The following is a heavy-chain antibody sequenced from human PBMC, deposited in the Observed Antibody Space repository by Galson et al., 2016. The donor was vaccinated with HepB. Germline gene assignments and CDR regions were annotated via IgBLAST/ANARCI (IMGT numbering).Heavy chain of an antibody. J-gene: IGHJ4*02. V-gene: IGHV4-39*01. CDR1: GGSITTSYY. D-gene: IGHD6-19*01. Sequence: SETLSLTCTVSGGSITTSYYWGWIRQPPGKGLEYIGSIYYSGTTYYNPSVKSRLTISVDTSNNQFSLKLRSVTAADTAVYYCARVRSSYWYGDYWGQGILVTVSS. CDR2: IYYSGTT. CDR3: ARVRSSYWYGDY.